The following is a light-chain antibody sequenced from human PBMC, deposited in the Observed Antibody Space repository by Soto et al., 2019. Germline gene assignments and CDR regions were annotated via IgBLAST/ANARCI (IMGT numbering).Light chain of an antibody. CDR1: SSNIGAGYD. CDR2: GNS. CDR3: QCFVSGLIVV. Sequence: QSVLTQPPSVSGAPGQRVTISCTGSSSNIGAGYDVHWYQQLPGTAPKLPIYGNSNRPSGVPYRFAGSMSGTSASLCITGLQAEYESDYYCQCFVSGLIVVFGGRTELTFL. V-gene: IGLV1-40*01. J-gene: IGLJ2*01.